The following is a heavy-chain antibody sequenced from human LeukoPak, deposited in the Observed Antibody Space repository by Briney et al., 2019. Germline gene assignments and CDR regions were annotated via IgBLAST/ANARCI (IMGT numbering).Heavy chain of an antibody. D-gene: IGHD3-3*01. CDR2: IKQDGSEK. CDR1: GFTFSSYW. V-gene: IGHV3-7*01. J-gene: IGHJ4*02. Sequence: GGSLRLSCAASGFTFSSYWMSWVRQAPGKGLEWVANIKQDGSEKYYVDSVKGRFTISRDNAKNSLYLQMNSLRAEDTAVYYCARGFGFYYDFWSGYRPYDYWGQGTLVTVSS. CDR3: ARGFGFYYDFWSGYRPYDY.